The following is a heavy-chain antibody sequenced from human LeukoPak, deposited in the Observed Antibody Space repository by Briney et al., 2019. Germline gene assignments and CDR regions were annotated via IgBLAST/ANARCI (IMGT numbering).Heavy chain of an antibody. CDR1: VGSISSGCYY. CDR2: RHYSGTT. Sequence: SESLSLTCTVSVGSISSGCYYWSWIRQHPGKGLEWIGYRHYSGTTYYNASLKSRVTISVDTSKNQFSLKLSSATAADTAVYYCARIALEYCSGGSCYSGAFDIWGQGTMVTVSS. D-gene: IGHD2-15*01. V-gene: IGHV4-31*03. J-gene: IGHJ3*02. CDR3: ARIALEYCSGGSCYSGAFDI.